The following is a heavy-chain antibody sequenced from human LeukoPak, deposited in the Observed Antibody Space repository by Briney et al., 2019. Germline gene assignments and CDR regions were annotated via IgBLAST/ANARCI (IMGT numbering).Heavy chain of an antibody. Sequence: GASVKVSCKASGGTFSSYAISWVRQAPGQGLEWMGRIIPIFGTANYAQKFQGRVTITTDESTSTAYMELSSLRSEDAAVYYCARDLGGSSGYWGQGTLVTVSS. D-gene: IGHD2-15*01. CDR3: ARDLGGSSGY. CDR1: GGTFSSYA. J-gene: IGHJ4*02. CDR2: IIPIFGTA. V-gene: IGHV1-69*05.